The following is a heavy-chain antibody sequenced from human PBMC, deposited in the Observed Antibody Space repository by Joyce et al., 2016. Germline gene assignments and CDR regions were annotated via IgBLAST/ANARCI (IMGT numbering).Heavy chain of an antibody. CDR3: SYCGGDCSADY. J-gene: IGHJ4*02. CDR2: ISHSGNT. CDR1: GGSFSTYY. Sequence: QVQVQQWGAGLLKPSETLSLTCAVYGGSFSTYYRGWYRQPPGKGLEWIGQISHSGNTNYNPSLRRRLTISEDRSKSQFSLRLSSVTAADTAVYYCSYCGGDCSADYWGQGALVTVSS. V-gene: IGHV4-34*02. D-gene: IGHD2-21*02.